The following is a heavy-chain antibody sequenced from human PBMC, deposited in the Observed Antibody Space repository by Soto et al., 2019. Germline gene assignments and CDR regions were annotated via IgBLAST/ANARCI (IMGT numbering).Heavy chain of an antibody. J-gene: IGHJ4*02. V-gene: IGHV4-59*01. D-gene: IGHD3-22*01. CDR3: ARGRSVRNYADDSSDYFYFFDY. Sequence: SETLSLTCTVSGDSISTFYWGWMRQSPGKELEWIGYVYYTGSTNYNPSLKSRVTISVDRSKNQFSLKLTSANAADTAVYYCARGRSVRNYADDSSDYFYFFDYWGQGTQVTVSS. CDR1: GDSISTFY. CDR2: VYYTGST.